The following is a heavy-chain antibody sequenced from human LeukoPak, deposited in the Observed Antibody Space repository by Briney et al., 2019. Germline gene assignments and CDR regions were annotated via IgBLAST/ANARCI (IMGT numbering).Heavy chain of an antibody. CDR2: ISGGGGIT. J-gene: IGHJ4*02. D-gene: IGHD3-10*01. CDR3: AKIRYSVSGSDHSVSGFDY. CDR1: GFTFSSYG. Sequence: GGSLRLSCAASGFTFSSYGMSWVRQAPGKGLEWVSGISGGGGITYYADSVKGRFTISRDNSENTLFLQMNSLRGEDTALYYCAKIRYSVSGSDHSVSGFDYWGQGTLVTVSS. V-gene: IGHV3-23*01.